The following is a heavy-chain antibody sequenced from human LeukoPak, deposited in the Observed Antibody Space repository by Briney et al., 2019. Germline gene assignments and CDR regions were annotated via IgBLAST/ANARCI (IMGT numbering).Heavy chain of an antibody. CDR3: ARQRYGGYEFDY. CDR2: IYYSGGT. D-gene: IGHD5-12*01. V-gene: IGHV4-59*08. J-gene: IGHJ4*02. Sequence: SETLFLTCTVSGGSINDYFWSWVRQPPGRGLEYIGYIYYSGGTDYNPSLKRRVTISVDTSKNQFSLKLSSVTAADTAVYYCARQRYGGYEFDYWGRGTLVTVSS. CDR1: GGSINDYF.